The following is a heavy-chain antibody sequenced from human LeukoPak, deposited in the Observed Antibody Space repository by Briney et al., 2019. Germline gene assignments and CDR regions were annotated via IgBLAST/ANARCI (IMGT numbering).Heavy chain of an antibody. J-gene: IGHJ4*02. CDR2: INHSGST. CDR1: GGSFSGYY. V-gene: IGHV4-34*01. D-gene: IGHD3-10*01. CDR3: ARGQGTKIDY. Sequence: SETLSLTCAVYGGSFSGYYWSWIRQPPGKGLEWIGEINHSGSTNYNPSLKSRVTISVDTSKNQFSLKLSSVTAADTAVYYCARGQGTKIDYRGQGTLVTVSS.